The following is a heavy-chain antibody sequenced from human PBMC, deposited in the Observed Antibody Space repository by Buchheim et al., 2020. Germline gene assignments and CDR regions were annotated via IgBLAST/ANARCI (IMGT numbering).Heavy chain of an antibody. J-gene: IGHJ6*02. CDR2: INPSGGST. V-gene: IGHV1-46*01. CDR3: ARDTSTYCSSTSCLSIDV. Sequence: QVQLVQSGAEVKKPGASVKVSCKASGYTFTSYYMHWVRQAPGQGLEWMGIINPSGGSTSYAQKFQGRVTMTRDTSTSTVYMELSSLRSEDTAVYYCARDTSTYCSSTSCLSIDVWGQGTT. CDR1: GYTFTSYY. D-gene: IGHD2-2*01.